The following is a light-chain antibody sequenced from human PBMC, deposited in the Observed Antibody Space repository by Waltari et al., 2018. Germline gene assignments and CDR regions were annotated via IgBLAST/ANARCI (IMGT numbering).Light chain of an antibody. V-gene: IGKV1-5*03. Sequence: DIQMTQSPSTLSASVGDRVIFSCRASQSISKWLAWYRQKPGKAPKLLIYKASTLESGVPSRFSGSGSGTEFTLTISSLQPEDFATYYCQQYNSYSLLSFGGGTKVEIK. CDR3: QQYNSYSLLS. CDR1: QSISKW. CDR2: KAS. J-gene: IGKJ4*01.